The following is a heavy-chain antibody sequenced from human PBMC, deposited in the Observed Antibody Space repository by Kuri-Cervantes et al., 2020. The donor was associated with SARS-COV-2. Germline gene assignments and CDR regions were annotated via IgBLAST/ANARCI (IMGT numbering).Heavy chain of an antibody. J-gene: IGHJ5*02. Sequence: SGPTLVKPTQTLTLTCTFSGFSLSTSGMCVSWIRQPPGKALEWLARIDWDDDTFYNASLKTRLTISKDTSKKQVVLTMTNMDPVDTATYYCARTYSEDYLNWFDPWGQGILVTVSS. D-gene: IGHD1-26*01. CDR3: ARTYSEDYLNWFDP. V-gene: IGHV2-70*17. CDR2: IDWDDDT. CDR1: GFSLSTSGMC.